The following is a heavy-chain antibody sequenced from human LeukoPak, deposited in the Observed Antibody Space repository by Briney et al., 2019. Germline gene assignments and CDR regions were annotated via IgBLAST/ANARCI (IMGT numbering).Heavy chain of an antibody. V-gene: IGHV3-33*06. Sequence: PGGSLRLSCAASGFMFSSYGMYWVRQAPGKGLEWVAVIWYDGSNEYYTDSVRGRFTISRDNSKNTLYLQMNSLRVEDTAVYYCAKGPSDTTLATAFDYWGQGTLVTVSS. CDR3: AKGPSDTTLATAFDY. CDR2: IWYDGSNE. D-gene: IGHD5-18*01. J-gene: IGHJ4*02. CDR1: GFMFSSYG.